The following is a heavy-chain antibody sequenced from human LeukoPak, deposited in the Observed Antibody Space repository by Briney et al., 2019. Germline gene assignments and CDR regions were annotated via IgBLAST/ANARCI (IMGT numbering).Heavy chain of an antibody. CDR2: INHSGST. V-gene: IGHV4-34*01. D-gene: IGHD3-22*01. CDR3: ARRSKDSSGYYYFDY. CDR1: GGSFSGYF. J-gene: IGHJ4*02. Sequence: SETLSLTCAVYGGSFSGYFWTWIRQPPGKGLEWIGEINHSGSTNYNPSLKSRVTISVDTSKNQFSLKLTSVTAADTAVYYCARRSKDSSGYYYFDYWGQGTLVIVSS.